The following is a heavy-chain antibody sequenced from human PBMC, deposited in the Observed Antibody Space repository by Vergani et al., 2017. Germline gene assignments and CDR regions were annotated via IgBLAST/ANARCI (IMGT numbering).Heavy chain of an antibody. CDR2: IIPIFGTA. CDR1: GGTFSSYA. Sequence: QVQLVQSGAEVKKPGSSVKVSCKASGGTFSSYAISWVRQAPGQGLEWMGRIIPIFGTANYAQKFQGRVTITADESTSTAYMELSSLRSEDTAVYYCARGPRERDEPSEHVWPLVEWEPVAPELFQGAFDIWGQGTMVTVSS. J-gene: IGHJ3*02. CDR3: ARGPRERDEPSEHVWPLVEWEPVAPELFQGAFDI. D-gene: IGHD3-16*01. V-gene: IGHV1-69*18.